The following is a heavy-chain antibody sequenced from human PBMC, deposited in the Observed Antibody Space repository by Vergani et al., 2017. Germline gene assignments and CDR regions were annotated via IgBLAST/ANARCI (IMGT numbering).Heavy chain of an antibody. J-gene: IGHJ4*02. D-gene: IGHD6-13*01. CDR1: GFTFSSYG. CDR3: ATGGSSSWYVY. CDR2: ISYDGSNK. Sequence: VQLVESGGGLVQPGGSLRLSCAASGFTFSSYGMHWVRQAPGKGLEWVAVISYDGSNKYYADSVKGRFTISRDNSKNTLYLQMNSLRAEDTAVYYCATGGSSSWYVYWGQGTLVTVSS. V-gene: IGHV3-30*03.